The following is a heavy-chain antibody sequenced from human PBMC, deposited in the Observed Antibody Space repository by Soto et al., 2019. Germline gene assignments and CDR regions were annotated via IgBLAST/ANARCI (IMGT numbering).Heavy chain of an antibody. Sequence: GASVKVSCKASGGTFSSYAISWVRQAPGQGLEWMGGIIPIFGTANYAQKFQGRVTITADESTSTAYMELSSLRSEDTAVYYCARDGRDGYNYYFDYWGQGTLVTVSS. CDR3: ARDGRDGYNYYFDY. V-gene: IGHV1-69*13. CDR1: GGTFSSYA. J-gene: IGHJ4*02. D-gene: IGHD1-1*01. CDR2: IIPIFGTA.